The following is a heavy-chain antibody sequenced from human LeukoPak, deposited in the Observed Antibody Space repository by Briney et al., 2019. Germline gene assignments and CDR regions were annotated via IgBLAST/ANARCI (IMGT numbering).Heavy chain of an antibody. Sequence: TSETLSLTCTDSGGSMSSYYWSWIRQPPRKGLGWVGYIFYSGSTKYNPSLKRPVTISVDTSKNQFSLKLSSVTAADTAVYYCARGARAGYNLEPFDYWGQGTLVTVSS. CDR1: GGSMSSYY. V-gene: IGHV4-59*08. CDR3: ARGARAGYNLEPFDY. CDR2: IFYSGST. D-gene: IGHD5-24*01. J-gene: IGHJ4*02.